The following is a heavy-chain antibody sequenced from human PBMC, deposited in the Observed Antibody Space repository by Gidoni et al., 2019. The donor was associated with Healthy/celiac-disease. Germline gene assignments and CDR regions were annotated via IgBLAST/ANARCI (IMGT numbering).Heavy chain of an antibody. D-gene: IGHD3-22*01. V-gene: IGHV2-5*02. CDR2: IYWDDDK. J-gene: IGHJ4*02. CDR1: GFSLSTSGVG. Sequence: QITLKESGPTLVKPTQTLTLTCTFSGFSLSTSGVGVGWIRQPPGKALEWLALIYWDDDKRYSPSLKSRLTITKDTSKNQVVLTMTSMDPVDTATYYCAHLTPLYYYDSSGYPAYLDYWGQGTLVTVSS. CDR3: AHLTPLYYYDSSGYPAYLDY.